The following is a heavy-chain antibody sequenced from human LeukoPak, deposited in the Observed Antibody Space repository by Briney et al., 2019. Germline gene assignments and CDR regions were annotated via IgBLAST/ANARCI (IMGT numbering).Heavy chain of an antibody. CDR3: AKYSHYDFWSGYLLAAYYYYGMDV. J-gene: IGHJ6*02. V-gene: IGHV3-23*01. Sequence: PGGSLRLSCTASGFTFSSYSMNWVRQAPGKGLEWVSAISGSGGSTYYADSVKGRFTISRDNSKNTLYLQMNSLRAEDTAVYYCAKYSHYDFWSGYLLAAYYYYGMDVWGQGTTVTVSS. D-gene: IGHD3-3*01. CDR2: ISGSGGST. CDR1: GFTFSSYS.